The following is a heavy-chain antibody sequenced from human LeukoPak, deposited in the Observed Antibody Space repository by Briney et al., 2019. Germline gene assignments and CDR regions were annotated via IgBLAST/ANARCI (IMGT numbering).Heavy chain of an antibody. D-gene: IGHD2-2*01. Sequence: SGGSLRLSCAASGFTFSSYAMSWVRQAPGKGLEWVSAISGGGGSTYYADSVKGRFTISRDNSKNTLYLQMNSLRAEDTAVYYCAKEMCGSTSCYYDAFDIWGQGTMVTVSS. CDR1: GFTFSSYA. V-gene: IGHV3-23*01. CDR3: AKEMCGSTSCYYDAFDI. J-gene: IGHJ3*02. CDR2: ISGGGGST.